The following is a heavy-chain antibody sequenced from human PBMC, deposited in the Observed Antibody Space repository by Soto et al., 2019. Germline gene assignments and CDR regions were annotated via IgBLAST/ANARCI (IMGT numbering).Heavy chain of an antibody. V-gene: IGHV3-23*01. Sequence: GGSLRLSCAASGFTFDKHAINWVRQAPGKGLEWVSGISGSGAYIYYAVSVKGRFTISRDNSKNTLYLQMNSLRTEDTAVYYCPRANCGDTCYSHLDTWGQGTQVTVSS. CDR1: GFTFDKHA. D-gene: IGHD2-21*02. J-gene: IGHJ4*02. CDR2: ISGSGAYI. CDR3: PRANCGDTCYSHLDT.